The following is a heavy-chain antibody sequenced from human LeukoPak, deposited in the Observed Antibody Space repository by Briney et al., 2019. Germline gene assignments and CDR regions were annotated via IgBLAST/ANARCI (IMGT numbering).Heavy chain of an antibody. CDR2: IYYSGST. Sequence: PSETLSLTCTVSGGSISSGGYYWSWIRQHPGEGLEWIGYIYYSGSTNYNPSLKSRVTISVDTSKNQFSLKLSSVTAADTAVYYCARGADSSGYYYPNGEGTFFDYWGQGTLVTVSS. D-gene: IGHD3-22*01. CDR3: ARGADSSGYYYPNGEGTFFDY. CDR1: GGSISSGGYY. J-gene: IGHJ4*02. V-gene: IGHV4-61*08.